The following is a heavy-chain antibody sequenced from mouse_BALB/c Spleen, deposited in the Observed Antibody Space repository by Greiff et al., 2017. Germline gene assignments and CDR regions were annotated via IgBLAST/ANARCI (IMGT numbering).Heavy chain of an antibody. CDR1: GFTFSSYA. Sequence: EVMLVESGGGLVKPGGSLKLSCAASGFTFSSYAMSWVRQTPEKRLEWVASISSGGSTYYPDSVKGRFTISRDNARNILYLQMSSLRSEDTAMYYCARGGTTDYYAMDYWGQGTSVTVSS. CDR2: ISSGGST. V-gene: IGHV5-6-5*01. J-gene: IGHJ4*01. D-gene: IGHD1-1*01. CDR3: ARGGTTDYYAMDY.